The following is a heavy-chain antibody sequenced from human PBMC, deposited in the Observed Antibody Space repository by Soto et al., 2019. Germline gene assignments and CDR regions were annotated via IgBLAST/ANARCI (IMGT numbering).Heavy chain of an antibody. J-gene: IGHJ6*02. CDR2: ISAYNGNT. CDR3: ARLVGGPSGYHMDV. CDR1: GYTFTSYG. Sequence: ASVKVSCKASGYTFTSYGISCVRQAPGQGLEWMGWISAYNGNTNYAQKLQGRVTMTTDTSTSTAYMELRSLRSDDTAVYYCARLVGGPSGYHMDVWGQGTTVTVSS. D-gene: IGHD3-3*01. V-gene: IGHV1-18*01.